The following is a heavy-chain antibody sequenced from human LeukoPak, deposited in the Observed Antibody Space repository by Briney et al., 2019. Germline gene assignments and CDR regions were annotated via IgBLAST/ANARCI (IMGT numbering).Heavy chain of an antibody. D-gene: IGHD3-10*01. J-gene: IGHJ4*02. CDR1: GFTFDDYA. CDR3: AKLMGIYGSGSYSKWYYFDY. Sequence: GGSLRLSCAASGFTFDDYAMHWVRQAPGKGLEWVSLISWDGGSTYYADSVKGRFTISRDNSKNSLYLQMNSLRAEDTAVFYCAKLMGIYGSGSYSKWYYFDYWGQGTLVTVSS. V-gene: IGHV3-43D*03. CDR2: ISWDGGST.